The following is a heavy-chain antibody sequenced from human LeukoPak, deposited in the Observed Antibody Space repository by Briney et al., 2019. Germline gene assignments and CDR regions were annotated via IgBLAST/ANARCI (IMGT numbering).Heavy chain of an antibody. D-gene: IGHD2-2*01. CDR1: GGSISSSSYY. J-gene: IGHJ5*02. V-gene: IGHV4-39*07. CDR3: AAVPAGVSGWFDP. CDR2: IYYSGST. Sequence: SETLSLTCTVSGGSISSSSYYWGWIRQPPGKGLEWIGSIYYSGSTHDNPSLKSRVTISVDKSKNQFSLKLSSVTAADTAVYYCAAVPAGVSGWFDPWGQGTLVTVSS.